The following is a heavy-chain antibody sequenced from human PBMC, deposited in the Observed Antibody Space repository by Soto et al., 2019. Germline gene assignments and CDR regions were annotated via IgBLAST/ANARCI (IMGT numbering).Heavy chain of an antibody. CDR3: AKSPGMYYYDSSGYYHYDY. CDR2: ISGSGVST. Sequence: EVQLLESGGGLAQPGGSLRLSCAASGFTFSSYATSWVRQAPGKGLEWVSAISGSGVSTYYADSVKGRFTISRDNSKNTLYLQMNSLRAEDTAVYYCAKSPGMYYYDSSGYYHYDYWGQGTLVTVSS. V-gene: IGHV3-23*01. CDR1: GFTFSSYA. D-gene: IGHD3-22*01. J-gene: IGHJ4*02.